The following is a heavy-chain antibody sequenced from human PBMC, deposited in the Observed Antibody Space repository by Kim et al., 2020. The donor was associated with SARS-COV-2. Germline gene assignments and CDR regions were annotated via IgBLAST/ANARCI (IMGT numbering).Heavy chain of an antibody. Sequence: RGSLRLSCAASGFTFSADWMHWVRQAPGKGLVWVSRIDGDGRSTSYADSVKGRFTISRDNARNTLYLQMNSLRAEDTAVYYCARRAKGWGQGTLVIVSS. CDR2: IDGDGRST. D-gene: IGHD5-12*01. CDR3: ARRAKG. CDR1: GFTFSADW. V-gene: IGHV3-74*01. J-gene: IGHJ4*02.